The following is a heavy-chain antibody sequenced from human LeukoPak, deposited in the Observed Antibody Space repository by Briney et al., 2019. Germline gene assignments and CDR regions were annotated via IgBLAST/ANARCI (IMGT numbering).Heavy chain of an antibody. CDR2: ITSSGAYI. CDR1: GFTFNYYN. V-gene: IGHV3-21*01. Sequence: PGGSLRLSCAASGFTFNYYNMNWVRQAPGKALEWVSSITSSGAYIFYADSVRGRFTISRDNAKDSLYLQMNSLGPEDTAVYYCARDPYSGNYGNYYYYYMDVWGKGTTVTISS. CDR3: ARDPYSGNYGNYYYYYMDV. J-gene: IGHJ6*03. D-gene: IGHD1-26*01.